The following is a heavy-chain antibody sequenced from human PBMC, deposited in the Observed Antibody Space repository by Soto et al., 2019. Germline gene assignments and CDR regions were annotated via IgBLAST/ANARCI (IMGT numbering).Heavy chain of an antibody. CDR2: INHSGST. J-gene: IGHJ4*02. V-gene: IGHV4-34*01. CDR1: GGSFSGYY. D-gene: IGHD3-10*01. Sequence: SETLSLTCAVYGGSFSGYYRTWIRQPPGTGLEWIGEINHSGSTNYNPSLKSRVTISVDTSKNQFSLKLTSVTAADTAVYYCERDKITSLLDYWGQGTLVTVSS. CDR3: ERDKITSLLDY.